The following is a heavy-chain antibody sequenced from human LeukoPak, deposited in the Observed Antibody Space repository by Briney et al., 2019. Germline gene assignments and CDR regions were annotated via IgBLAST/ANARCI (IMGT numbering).Heavy chain of an antibody. CDR2: IQNDASTE. Sequence: GGSLRLSCAASGVIFSHYGMHWVRQAPGKGLEWVAVIQNDASTENFADSVKGRFTISRDNSKNTVFLQMNSLRVEDTAGYYCARELSQIVWGGLDYGGQGTLVSVSS. CDR3: ARELSQIVWGGLDY. J-gene: IGHJ4*02. V-gene: IGHV3-33*05. CDR1: GVIFSHYG. D-gene: IGHD2-21*01.